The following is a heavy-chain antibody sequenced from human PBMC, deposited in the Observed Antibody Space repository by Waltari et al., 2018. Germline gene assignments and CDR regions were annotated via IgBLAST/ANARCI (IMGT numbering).Heavy chain of an antibody. CDR3: ARDRRIAVATDNSPDYFDY. CDR2: ISSSSSTI. Sequence: EVQLVESGGGLVQPGGSLRLSCAASGFTFSSYSMNWVRQAPGKGLEWVSYISSSSSTIYYADSVKGRFTISRDNAKNSLYLQMNSLRAEDTAVYYCARDRRIAVATDNSPDYFDYWGQGTLVTVSS. J-gene: IGHJ4*02. V-gene: IGHV3-48*04. CDR1: GFTFSSYS. D-gene: IGHD6-19*01.